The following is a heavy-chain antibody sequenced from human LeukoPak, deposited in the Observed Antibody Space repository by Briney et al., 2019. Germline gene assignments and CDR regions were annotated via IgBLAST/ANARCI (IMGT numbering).Heavy chain of an antibody. Sequence: GASVKVSCKASGGTFSSYAISWVRQAPGQGLEWMGGIIPIFGTANYAQKVQGRVTITADESTSTAYMELSSLRSEDTAVYYCARDEIKRDYQGYYYGMDVWGQGTTVTVSS. CDR2: IIPIFGTA. CDR1: GGTFSSYA. J-gene: IGHJ6*02. D-gene: IGHD4-11*01. CDR3: ARDEIKRDYQGYYYGMDV. V-gene: IGHV1-69*13.